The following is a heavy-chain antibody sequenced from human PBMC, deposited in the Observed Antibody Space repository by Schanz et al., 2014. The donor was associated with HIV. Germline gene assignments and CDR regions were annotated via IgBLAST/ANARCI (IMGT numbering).Heavy chain of an antibody. Sequence: EVQLVESGGGLVQPGRSLRLSCAASGFSFDDYAMHWVRQAPGKGLEWVSGISWNSGSIGYADSVKGRFTISRDNAKNSLYLQMASLRDEDTAVYYCARDPSGNYYRYHFDYWGQGSLVTVSS. CDR3: ARDPSGNYYRYHFDY. J-gene: IGHJ4*02. V-gene: IGHV3-9*01. D-gene: IGHD1-26*01. CDR2: ISWNSGSI. CDR1: GFSFDDYA.